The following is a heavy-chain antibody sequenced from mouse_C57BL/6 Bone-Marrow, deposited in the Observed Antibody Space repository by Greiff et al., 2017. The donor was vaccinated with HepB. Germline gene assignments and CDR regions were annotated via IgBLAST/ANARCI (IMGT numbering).Heavy chain of an antibody. CDR3: AREELGRVDY. D-gene: IGHD4-1*01. J-gene: IGHJ2*01. Sequence: LQESGAELARPGASVKLSCKASGYTFTSYGISWVKQRTEQGLEWIGEIYPRSGNTYYNEKFKGKATLTADKSSSTAYMELRSLTSEDSAVYFCAREELGRVDYWGQGTTLTVSS. CDR2: IYPRSGNT. CDR1: GYTFTSYG. V-gene: IGHV1-81*01.